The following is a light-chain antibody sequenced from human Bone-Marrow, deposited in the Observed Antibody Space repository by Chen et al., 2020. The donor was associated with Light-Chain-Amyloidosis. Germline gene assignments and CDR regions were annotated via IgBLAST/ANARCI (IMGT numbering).Light chain of an antibody. V-gene: IGLV1-40*01. CDR2: GNS. CDR1: SSNIGAGYD. J-gene: IGLJ2*01. Sequence: QSVLTQPPSVSGAPGPRVTISCPGSSSNIGAGYDVHWYQQLPGTAPKLLIYGNSNRPSGVPDRFSGSKSGTSASLAITGLQAEDEADYYCQSYDSSLSGRGVFGGGTKLTVL. CDR3: QSYDSSLSGRGV.